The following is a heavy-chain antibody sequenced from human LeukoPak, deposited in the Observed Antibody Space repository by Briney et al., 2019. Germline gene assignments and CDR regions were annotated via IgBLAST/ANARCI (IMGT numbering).Heavy chain of an antibody. CDR1: GFTFSSYG. CDR2: IRYDGSNK. Sequence: GGSLRLTCAASGFTFSSYGLHWVRQAPGKGLEWIAFIRYDGSNKYYADSVKGRFTISRDNSKNTLYLQMNSLRAEDTAVYYCAKDLNRYQLLYYFDYWGQGTLVTVSS. V-gene: IGHV3-30*02. D-gene: IGHD2-2*01. CDR3: AKDLNRYQLLYYFDY. J-gene: IGHJ4*02.